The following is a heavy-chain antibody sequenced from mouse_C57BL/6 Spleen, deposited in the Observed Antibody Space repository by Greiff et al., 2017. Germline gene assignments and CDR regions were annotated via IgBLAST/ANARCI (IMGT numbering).Heavy chain of an antibody. CDR2: IDPETGGT. D-gene: IGHD1-1*01. CDR1: GYTFTDYE. J-gene: IGHJ1*03. CDR3: TRERRISGSSWYFDV. Sequence: QVQLKQSGAELVRPGASVTLSCKASGYTFTDYEMHWVKQTPVHGLEWIGAIDPETGGTAYNQKFKGKAILTADKSSSTAYMELRSLTSEDSAVYYCTRERRISGSSWYFDVWGTGTTVTVSS. V-gene: IGHV1-15*01.